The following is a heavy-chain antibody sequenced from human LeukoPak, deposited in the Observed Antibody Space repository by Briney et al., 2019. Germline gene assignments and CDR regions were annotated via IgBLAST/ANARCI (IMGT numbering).Heavy chain of an antibody. D-gene: IGHD2-21*01. CDR3: ARPIVVVPLRAFDI. CDR2: MYHSGST. J-gene: IGHJ3*02. V-gene: IGHV4-38-2*02. Sequence: PSETLSLTCTVSGYSISSGYYWGWIRQPPGKGLECIGSMYHSGSTYYNPSLKSRVTISVDMSKNQFSLKLSSVTAADTAVYYCARPIVVVPLRAFDIWGQGTMVTVSS. CDR1: GYSISSGYY.